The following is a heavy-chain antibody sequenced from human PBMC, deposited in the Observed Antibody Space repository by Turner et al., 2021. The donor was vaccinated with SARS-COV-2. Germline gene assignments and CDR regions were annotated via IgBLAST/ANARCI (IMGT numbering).Heavy chain of an antibody. CDR2: TAYVGSNE. V-gene: IGHV3-30*18. CDR1: GFTFSSYG. J-gene: IGHJ4*02. Sequence: QVQLVESGGGVVQPGRSLRLSCAASGFTFSSYGMHCVLQAPGKGLGWVAVTAYVGSNEDYADSEKDRFTISRDNSKNTLYLQMNSQIADETAVYYCAKQQGLYSNPMYYFDYWGQGTLVTVSS. CDR3: AKQQGLYSNPMYYFDY. D-gene: IGHD4-4*01.